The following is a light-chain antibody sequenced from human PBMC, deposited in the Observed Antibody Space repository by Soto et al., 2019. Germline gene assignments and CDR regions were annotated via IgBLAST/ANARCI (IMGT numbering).Light chain of an antibody. CDR2: AND. CDR3: AVWDDNLRGL. J-gene: IGLJ2*01. Sequence: QSVLHQPPSVSGTPGQRVTISCSGSRSNIGGNAVTWYQQVPGTAPKLLIYANDQRHSGISDRFSGSKSSTSASLAISGLQSEDEADYYCAVWDDNLRGLFGGGTKLTVL. V-gene: IGLV1-44*01. CDR1: RSNIGGNA.